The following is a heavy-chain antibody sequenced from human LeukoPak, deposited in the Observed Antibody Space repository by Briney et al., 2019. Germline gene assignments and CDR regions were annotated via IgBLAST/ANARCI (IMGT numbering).Heavy chain of an antibody. V-gene: IGHV3-74*01. J-gene: IGHJ6*02. Sequence: PGGSLRLSCAASGFTFSRYWMHWVRQAPGKGLVWVSRINSDGSSTSYADSVKGRFTISRDNAKNTLYLQMNSLRAEDTAVYYCARSKYSSSWYLYYYYYGMDVWGQGTTVTVSS. CDR1: GFTFSRYW. CDR2: INSDGSST. D-gene: IGHD6-13*01. CDR3: ARSKYSSSWYLYYYYYGMDV.